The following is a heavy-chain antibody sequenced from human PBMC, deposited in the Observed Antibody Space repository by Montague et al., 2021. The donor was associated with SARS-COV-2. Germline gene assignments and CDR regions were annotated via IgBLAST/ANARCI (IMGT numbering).Heavy chain of an antibody. J-gene: IGHJ4*02. CDR3: ARGYQLRFLEWSSRQSTFDY. V-gene: IGHV4-34*01. D-gene: IGHD3-3*01. CDR1: GGSFSGYY. CDR2: INHSGST. Sequence: SETLSLTCTVYGGSFSGYYWSWIRQPPGKGLEWIGEINHSGSTNYNPSLTSRVTISVDTSKNQFSLKLSSVTAADTAVYYCARGYQLRFLEWSSRQSTFDYWGQGTLVTVSS.